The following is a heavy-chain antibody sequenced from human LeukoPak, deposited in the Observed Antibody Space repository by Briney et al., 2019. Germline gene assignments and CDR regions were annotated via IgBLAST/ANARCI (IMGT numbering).Heavy chain of an antibody. CDR2: ISPYTTKT. D-gene: IGHD1-26*01. CDR3: AREGGVGPTAPPDYYSYQVDV. V-gene: IGHV1-18*01. Sequence: ASVQVSCKASGYTFLSYGITWVRQAPGQGREWMGWISPYTTKTNYVQKLQGRVTITTDTSTSTAYMELRSLRSDDTAVYYCAREGGVGPTAPPDYYSYQVDVGGKGTTVTVSS. J-gene: IGHJ6*03. CDR1: GYTFLSYG.